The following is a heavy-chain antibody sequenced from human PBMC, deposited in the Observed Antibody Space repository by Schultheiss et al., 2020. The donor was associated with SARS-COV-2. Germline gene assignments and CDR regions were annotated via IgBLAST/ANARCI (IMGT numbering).Heavy chain of an antibody. V-gene: IGHV3-7*03. Sequence: GGSLRLSCAASGFTFSSYWMSWVRQAPGKGLEWVANIKQDGSEKYYVDSVKGRFTISRDNAKNTLYLQMNSLRAEDTAVYYCAKDALAVAGTGEYYFDYWGQGTLVTVSS. J-gene: IGHJ4*02. CDR3: AKDALAVAGTGEYYFDY. CDR1: GFTFSSYW. D-gene: IGHD6-19*01. CDR2: IKQDGSEK.